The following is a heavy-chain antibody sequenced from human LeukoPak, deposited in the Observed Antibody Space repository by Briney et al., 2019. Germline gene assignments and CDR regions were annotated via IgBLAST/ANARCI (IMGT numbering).Heavy chain of an antibody. CDR2: ISGSGGST. J-gene: IGHJ6*03. V-gene: IGHV3-23*01. D-gene: IGHD5-24*01. Sequence: GGSLRLSCAASGFTFSSYAMSWVRQAPGKGLEWVSAISGSGGSTYYADSVKGRFTISRDNSKNTLYLQMNSLRAEDTAVYYCARRPDGSALYYYYYYMDVWGKGTTVTVSS. CDR3: ARRPDGSALYYYYYYMDV. CDR1: GFTFSSYA.